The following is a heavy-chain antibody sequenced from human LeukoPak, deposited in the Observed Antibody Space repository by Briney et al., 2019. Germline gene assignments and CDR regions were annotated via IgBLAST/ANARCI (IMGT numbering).Heavy chain of an antibody. D-gene: IGHD6-13*01. CDR2: INGDGGSR. V-gene: IGHV3-74*01. CDR3: ASASSHRTAAGGDY. J-gene: IGHJ4*02. CDR1: GFTFSTYW. Sequence: PGGSLRLSCAASGFTFSTYWMHWVRQAPGKGLVRVSRINGDGGSRNYADSVKGRFTISRDNAKNTLYLQMSSLRVEDTAVYYCASASSHRTAAGGDYWGQGTLVTVST.